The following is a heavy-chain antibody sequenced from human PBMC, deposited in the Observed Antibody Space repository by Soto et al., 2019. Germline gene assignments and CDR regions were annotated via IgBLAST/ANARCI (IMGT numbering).Heavy chain of an antibody. CDR2: IYTTGST. Sequence: LSLTCTVSGGSISTYFWSWIRQPAGGGLEWIGRIYTTGSTNYNPSLKSRVTMSLDTSRNQFSLKLSSVTAADTAVYYCAREGGYFDSSGSGVYHYHGVDVWGQGTKVTVSS. CDR1: GGSISTYF. J-gene: IGHJ6*02. D-gene: IGHD3-22*01. V-gene: IGHV4-4*07. CDR3: AREGGYFDSSGSGVYHYHGVDV.